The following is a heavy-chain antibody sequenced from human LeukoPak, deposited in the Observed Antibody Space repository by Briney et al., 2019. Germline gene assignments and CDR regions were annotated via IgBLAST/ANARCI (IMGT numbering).Heavy chain of an antibody. CDR2: ISAYNGNT. D-gene: IGHD7-27*01. J-gene: IGHJ4*02. V-gene: IGHV1-18*01. Sequence: ASVKVSCKASGYSFISFGINWVRQAPGQGLEWMGWISAYNGNTNYAQKFQGRVTMTTDTSTSTAYMELRSLRSDDTAIYYCARGPANSWGFTDYWGQGTLVIVSS. CDR1: GYSFISFG. CDR3: ARGPANSWGFTDY.